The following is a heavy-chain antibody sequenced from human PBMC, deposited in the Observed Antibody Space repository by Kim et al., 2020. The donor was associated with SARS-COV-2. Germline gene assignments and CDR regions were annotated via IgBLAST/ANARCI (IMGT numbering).Heavy chain of an antibody. V-gene: IGHV5-10-1*01. J-gene: IGHJ4*02. D-gene: IGHD6-13*01. CDR2: IDPSDSIT. Sequence: GESLKISCKGSGYSFTTYWISWVRQMPGKGLEWMGRIDPSDSITNYSPSFQGHVTISADKSISTAYLQWSSLKASDTAMYYCARTLGIVAAGGSDYWGQGTLVTVSS. CDR3: ARTLGIVAAGGSDY. CDR1: GYSFTTYW.